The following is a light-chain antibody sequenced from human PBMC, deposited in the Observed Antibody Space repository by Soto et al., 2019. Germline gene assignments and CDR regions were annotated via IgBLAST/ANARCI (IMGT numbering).Light chain of an antibody. CDR2: DVS. Sequence: QPVLTQPASVSGSPGQSITISCTGTSSDVGGYNYVSWYQQHPGKAPKLVIYDVSNRPSGVSNRFSGSKSGNTASLTISGLRAEDDADYYCSSFASSNTVIFGGGTQLTVL. CDR1: SSDVGGYNY. J-gene: IGLJ2*01. CDR3: SSFASSNTVI. V-gene: IGLV2-14*01.